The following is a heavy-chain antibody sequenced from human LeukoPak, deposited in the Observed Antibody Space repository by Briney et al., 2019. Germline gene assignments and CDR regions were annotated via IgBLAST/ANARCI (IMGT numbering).Heavy chain of an antibody. D-gene: IGHD5-12*01. CDR3: ARVAKSGYYFDY. CDR1: GFTFSSYS. V-gene: IGHV3-21*01. CDR2: ISSSSSYI. J-gene: IGHJ4*02. Sequence: GGSLRLSCAASGFTFSSYSMNWVRQAPGKGLEWVSSISSSSSYIYYADSVKGRFTISRDNAKNSLCLQMNSLRAEDTAVYYCARVAKSGYYFDYWGQGTLVTVSS.